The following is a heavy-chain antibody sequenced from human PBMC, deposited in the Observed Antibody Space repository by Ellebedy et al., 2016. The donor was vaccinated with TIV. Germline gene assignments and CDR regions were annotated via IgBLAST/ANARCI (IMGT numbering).Heavy chain of an antibody. J-gene: IGHJ4*02. V-gene: IGHV3-23*01. CDR3: AKGRGGGSDSSAPRYYFDY. CDR1: GFTFSSFA. D-gene: IGHD3-22*01. CDR2: ISHTGSRT. Sequence: GESLKISCAASGFTFSSFAMTWVRQAPGKGLEWVSNISHTGSRTYYTDSVEGRFIISSDTSKTTLYLQMNGLIAEDTAIYYCAKGRGGGSDSSAPRYYFDYWGLGTLVTVSS.